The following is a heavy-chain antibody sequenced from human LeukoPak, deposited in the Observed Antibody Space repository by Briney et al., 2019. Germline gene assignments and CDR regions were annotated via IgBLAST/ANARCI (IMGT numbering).Heavy chain of an antibody. CDR1: GGTFSSYA. CDR3: ARESSGGFKPAFDI. J-gene: IGHJ3*02. D-gene: IGHD6-19*01. Sequence: SVKVSCKASGGTFSSYAISWVRQAPGQGLEWMGGIIPIFGTANYAQKFQGRVAITADESTSTAYMELSSLRSEDTAVYYCARESSGGFKPAFDIWGQGTMVTVSS. CDR2: IIPIFGTA. V-gene: IGHV1-69*13.